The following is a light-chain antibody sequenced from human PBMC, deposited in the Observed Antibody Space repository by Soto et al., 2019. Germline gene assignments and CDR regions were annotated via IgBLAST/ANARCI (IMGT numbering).Light chain of an antibody. CDR3: QQSYSAPPT. V-gene: IGKV1-39*01. J-gene: IGKJ2*01. CDR1: QSISTY. CDR2: ATS. Sequence: DIQMTQSPSSLSASVGDRVTITCRASQSISTYLNWYQLKPGKAPKLLIYATSSLQIGVPSRFSGSRSGTDFTLTINSLLPEDFATYSCQQSYSAPPTFGQGTKLEIK.